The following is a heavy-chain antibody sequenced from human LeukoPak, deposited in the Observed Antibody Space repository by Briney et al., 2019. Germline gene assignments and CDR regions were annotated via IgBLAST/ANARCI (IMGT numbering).Heavy chain of an antibody. CDR3: ARDNYDFWSGYSYYYMDV. CDR2: ISGTSGTT. Sequence: GGSLRLSCAATGFTLRIYNMNWVRQAPGKGLEWVSFISGTSGTTYYAASVKGRFTISRDNAKNSLYLQMNSLRAEDTAVYYCARDNYDFWSGYSYYYMDVWGKGTTVTVSS. D-gene: IGHD3-3*01. J-gene: IGHJ6*03. CDR1: GFTLRIYN. V-gene: IGHV3-48*04.